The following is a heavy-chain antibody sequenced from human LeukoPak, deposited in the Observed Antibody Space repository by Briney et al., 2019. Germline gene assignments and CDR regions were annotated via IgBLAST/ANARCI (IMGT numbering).Heavy chain of an antibody. Sequence: RASVTVSCKASGYTFTSYAMHWVRQAPGQRLEWMGWINAGNGNTKYSQKFQGRVTITRDTSASTAYMELSSLRSEDTAVYYCARYCGGDCYSGLDYWGQGTLVTVSS. V-gene: IGHV1-3*01. CDR3: ARYCGGDCYSGLDY. J-gene: IGHJ4*02. CDR2: INAGNGNT. D-gene: IGHD2-21*02. CDR1: GYTFTSYA.